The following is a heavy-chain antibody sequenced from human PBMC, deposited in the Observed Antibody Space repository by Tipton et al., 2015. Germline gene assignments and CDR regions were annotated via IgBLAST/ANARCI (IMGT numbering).Heavy chain of an antibody. CDR2: IYYSGNT. V-gene: IGHV4-39*07. D-gene: IGHD3-10*01. J-gene: IGHJ6*02. Sequence: TLSLTCTVSGDSISSGSYYWGWIRQPPGKGLEWIGSIYYSGNTYYNPSLKSRVTMSRDTSKNQFSLKLTSVTAADTAVYYCARGHYVSRMDVWGQGTTVTVSS. CDR1: GDSISSGSYY. CDR3: ARGHYVSRMDV.